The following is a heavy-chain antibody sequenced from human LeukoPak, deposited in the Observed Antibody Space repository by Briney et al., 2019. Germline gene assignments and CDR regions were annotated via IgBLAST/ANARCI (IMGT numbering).Heavy chain of an antibody. V-gene: IGHV1-2*02. J-gene: IGHJ5*02. D-gene: IGHD6-13*01. Sequence: GASVKVSCKASGYTFNVYYIHWVRQAPGQGLEWMGWINPNGGGTNYAQEFQGRVTMSRDTSISTAYMELSSLRYDDTAVYYCARGGIGAAGKGFGPWGQGTLVTVSS. CDR2: INPNGGGT. CDR3: ARGGIGAAGKGFGP. CDR1: GYTFNVYY.